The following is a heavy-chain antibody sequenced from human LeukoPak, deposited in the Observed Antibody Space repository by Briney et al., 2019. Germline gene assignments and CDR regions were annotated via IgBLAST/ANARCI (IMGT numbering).Heavy chain of an antibody. D-gene: IGHD3-22*01. CDR1: GGSISSYY. J-gene: IGHJ3*02. Sequence: PSETLSLTCTVSGGSISSYYWSWIRQPPGKGLEWIGYIYYSGSTNYNPSLKSRVTISVDTSKNQFSLKLSSVTAADTAVYYCARAGYDSSGSDSDAFDIWGQGTLVTVSS. CDR2: IYYSGST. V-gene: IGHV4-59*01. CDR3: ARAGYDSSGSDSDAFDI.